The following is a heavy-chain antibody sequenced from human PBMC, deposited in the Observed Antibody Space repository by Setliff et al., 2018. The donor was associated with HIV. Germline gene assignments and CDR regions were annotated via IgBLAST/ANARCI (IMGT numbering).Heavy chain of an antibody. V-gene: IGHV4-30-4*08. CDR2: IYYSGNT. J-gene: IGHJ4*02. CDR3: AREVATITEFFDY. Sequence: PSETLSLTCTVSGGSISSGDYYWSWIRQPPGKGLEWIGHIYYSGNTYYNPSLKSRVTISVDTSKNQFSLKLSSVTAADTAVYYCAREVATITEFFDYWGQGTLVTVSS. D-gene: IGHD5-12*01. CDR1: GGSISSGDYY.